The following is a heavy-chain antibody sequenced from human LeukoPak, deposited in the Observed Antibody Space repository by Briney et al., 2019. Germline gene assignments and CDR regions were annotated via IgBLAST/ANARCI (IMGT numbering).Heavy chain of an antibody. J-gene: IGHJ4*02. Sequence: GGSLRLSCAASGFTFSSYAMSWVRQAPGKGLEWVSAISGSGGSTYYADSVKGRITISRDNSKNTLYLQMNSLRAEDTAVYYCARHYGSGSSSYYFDYWGQGTLVTVSS. CDR2: ISGSGGST. CDR3: ARHYGSGSSSYYFDY. D-gene: IGHD3-10*01. V-gene: IGHV3-23*01. CDR1: GFTFSSYA.